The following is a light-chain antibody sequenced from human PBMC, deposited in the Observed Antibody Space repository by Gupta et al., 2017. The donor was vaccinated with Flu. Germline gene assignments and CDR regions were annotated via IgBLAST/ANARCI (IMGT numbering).Light chain of an antibody. CDR3: ASWDDSLNGPV. CDR1: SSNIGNNP. CDR2: SNA. V-gene: IGLV1-44*01. J-gene: IGLJ3*02. Sequence: PGQGVTISCSGSSSNIGNNPVNWYQQLPGAASKLLIYSNAQRPSGVPDRFAGSKSDNSASLVISGLQSDDEATFYCASWDDSLNGPVFGEGTKLTVL.